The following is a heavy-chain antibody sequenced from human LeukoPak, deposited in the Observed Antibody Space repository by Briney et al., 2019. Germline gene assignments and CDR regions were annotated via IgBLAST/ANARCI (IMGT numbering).Heavy chain of an antibody. CDR1: GFTVNNNY. J-gene: IGHJ6*02. V-gene: IGHV3-9*01. CDR3: AKGPGRYFDSLMDV. D-gene: IGHD3-9*01. CDR2: ISWNSGSI. Sequence: GGSLRLSCAASGFTVNNNYISRVRQAPGKGLEWVSGISWNSGSIGYADSVKGRFTISRDNAKNSLYLQMNSLRAEDTALYYCAKGPGRYFDSLMDVWGQGTTVTVSS.